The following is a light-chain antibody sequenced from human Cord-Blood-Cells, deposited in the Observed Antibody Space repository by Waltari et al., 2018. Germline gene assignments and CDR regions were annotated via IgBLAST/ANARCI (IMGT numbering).Light chain of an antibody. CDR1: QSVSSN. CDR2: GAS. J-gene: IGKJ1*01. CDR3: QQYNNWPRT. Sequence: EIVMTQSPATLSVSPGERATLSCRASQSVSSNLAWYQQKPGQAPRLLIYGASPRATGIPARFRGSGSGTEFTLTISSLQSEDFAVYYCQQYNNWPRTFGQGTKVEIK. V-gene: IGKV3-15*01.